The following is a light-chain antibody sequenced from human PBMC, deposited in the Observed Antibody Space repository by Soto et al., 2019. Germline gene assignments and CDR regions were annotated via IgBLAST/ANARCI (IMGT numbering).Light chain of an antibody. CDR2: GAS. Sequence: DIQMTQSPSSVSASVGDRVTITCRASQGISNWLAWYQQKPGKAPKLLIYGASILQSGVTSRFNGSGSGTDFTLTISSLQPEDFATYYCQQANSPYTFGQGTKLEIK. CDR1: QGISNW. J-gene: IGKJ2*01. CDR3: QQANSPYT. V-gene: IGKV1-12*01.